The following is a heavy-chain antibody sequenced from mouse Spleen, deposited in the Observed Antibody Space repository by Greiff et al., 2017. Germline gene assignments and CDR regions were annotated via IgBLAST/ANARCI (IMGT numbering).Heavy chain of an antibody. Sequence: VKLVESGPGLVQPSQSLSITCTVSGFTFTSYGVHWVRQSPGKGLEWLGVIWSGGSTDYNAAFISRLSTSKDNSKSQVYFKMNRLQADDTAIYYSARDYGYPCAMDYWGQGTSVTVSS. V-gene: IGHV2-4-1*01. CDR1: GFTFTSYG. D-gene: IGHD1-2*01. CDR2: IWSGGST. CDR3: ARDYGYPCAMDY. J-gene: IGHJ4*01.